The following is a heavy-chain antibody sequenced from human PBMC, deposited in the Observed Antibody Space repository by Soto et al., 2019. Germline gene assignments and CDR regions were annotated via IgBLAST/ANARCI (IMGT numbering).Heavy chain of an antibody. Sequence: PGGSLRLSCAASGFTFDNYSMHWVRQAPGKGREWDSGISWNSNTITYADSVKGRFTISRDNAKNSLYLQMNSLRAEDTAFYYCGKDCGPNWGQGTLVTVS. CDR1: GFTFDNYS. V-gene: IGHV3-9*01. CDR3: GKDCGPN. CDR2: ISWNSNTI. D-gene: IGHD6-25*01. J-gene: IGHJ4*02.